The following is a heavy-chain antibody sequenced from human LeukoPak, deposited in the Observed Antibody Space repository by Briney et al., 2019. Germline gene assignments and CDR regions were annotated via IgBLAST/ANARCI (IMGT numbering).Heavy chain of an antibody. J-gene: IGHJ2*01. V-gene: IGHV4-31*03. CDR3: ARGVGYQLLVSLWYFDL. D-gene: IGHD2-2*01. Sequence: SETLSLTCTVSGGSISSGGYYWSWIRQHPGKGLEWIGYIYYSGSTYYNPSLKSRVTISVDTSKNQFSLKLSSVTAADTAVYYCARGVGYQLLVSLWYFDLWGRGTLVTVSS. CDR1: GGSISSGGYY. CDR2: IYYSGST.